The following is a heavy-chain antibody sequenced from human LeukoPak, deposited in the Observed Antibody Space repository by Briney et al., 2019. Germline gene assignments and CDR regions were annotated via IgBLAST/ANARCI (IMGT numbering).Heavy chain of an antibody. J-gene: IGHJ4*02. CDR3: ALQRGYYDSSDYYFDY. Sequence: QPGGSLRLSCAASGFTFSSYGIHWVRQAPGKGLEWVAFIRYDGSNKYYADSVKGRFTISRDNSKNTLYLQMNSLRAEDTAVYCCALQRGYYDSSDYYFDYWGQGTLVTVSS. CDR1: GFTFSSYG. D-gene: IGHD3-22*01. V-gene: IGHV3-30*02. CDR2: IRYDGSNK.